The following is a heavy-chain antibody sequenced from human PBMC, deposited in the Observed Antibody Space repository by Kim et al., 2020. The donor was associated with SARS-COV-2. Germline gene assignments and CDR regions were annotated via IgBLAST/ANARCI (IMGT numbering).Heavy chain of an antibody. V-gene: IGHV3-23*01. CDR1: GFTFSTYV. CDR2: LSPGGDSA. D-gene: IGHD1-26*01. CDR3: ARRASGNYYYYDY. J-gene: IGHJ4*02. Sequence: GGSLRLSCAASGFTFSTYVMGWVRQAPGKGLDYVSVLSPGGDSAYYGDSVRGRFTISRDNSRNTLFLQMYSLGAEDTAVYYCARRASGNYYYYDYWGQGTLVTVSS.